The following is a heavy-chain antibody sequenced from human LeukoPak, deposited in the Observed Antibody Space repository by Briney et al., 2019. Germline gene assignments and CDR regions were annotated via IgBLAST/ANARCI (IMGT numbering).Heavy chain of an antibody. D-gene: IGHD3-10*01. Sequence: GGSLRLSCAASGFTFDDYGMSWVRQAPGKGLEWVSGINWNGGSKGYADSVKGRFTISRDSAKNSLYLQMNSLRAEDTDLYHCARGFGSRSYTIFDYWGQGTLVTVSS. CDR1: GFTFDDYG. J-gene: IGHJ4*02. CDR2: INWNGGSK. V-gene: IGHV3-20*01. CDR3: ARGFGSRSYTIFDY.